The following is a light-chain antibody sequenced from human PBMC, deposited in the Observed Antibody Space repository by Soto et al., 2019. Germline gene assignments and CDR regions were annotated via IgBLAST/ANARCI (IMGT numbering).Light chain of an antibody. Sequence: QSVLTHPASVSGSPGQSITISCTGTSSDVGSYNLVSWYQQHPGKAPKLMIYEGSKRPSGVSNRFSGSKSGNTDSLTISGLQAEDEADYYCCPYAGSSTYVFGTGTKVTGL. CDR3: CPYAGSSTYV. CDR2: EGS. CDR1: SSDVGSYNL. V-gene: IGLV2-23*01. J-gene: IGLJ1*01.